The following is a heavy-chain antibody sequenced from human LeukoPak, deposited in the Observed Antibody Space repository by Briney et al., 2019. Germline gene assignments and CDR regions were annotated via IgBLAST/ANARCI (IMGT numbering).Heavy chain of an antibody. CDR1: GFTFSNYW. CDR2: IEDDGDQK. Sequence: GGSLRLSYASSGFTFSNYWMTWVRQAPGKGLEWVASIEDDGDQKKYGDSVKGRFTISRDNAENSLYLQMNILRVEDTAVYYCARDIPRGSTHLDYWGQGTLVTVSA. J-gene: IGHJ4*02. CDR3: ARDIPRGSTHLDY. D-gene: IGHD1-26*01. V-gene: IGHV3-7*01.